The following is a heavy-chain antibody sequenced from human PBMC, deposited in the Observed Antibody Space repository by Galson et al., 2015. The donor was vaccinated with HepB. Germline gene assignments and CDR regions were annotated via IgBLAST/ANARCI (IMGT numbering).Heavy chain of an antibody. V-gene: IGHV3-48*02. CDR1: GSTFSIPG. D-gene: IGHD3-22*01. CDR3: ARSLGDTSGDYSGWDY. Sequence: SMTLPGAGSGSTFSIPGMNWVRQAPGRGLAWGSYISSSSTTMYYADSVKGRFTIPRDNAKNSLDVQMNSLRDEDTAVYYCARSLGDTSGDYSGWDYWGQGTLVTASS. J-gene: IGHJ4*02. CDR2: ISSSSTTM.